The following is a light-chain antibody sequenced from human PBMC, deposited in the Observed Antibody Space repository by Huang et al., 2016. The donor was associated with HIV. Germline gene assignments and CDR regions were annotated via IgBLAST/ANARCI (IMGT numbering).Light chain of an antibody. V-gene: IGKV1-5*03. J-gene: IGKJ2*01. Sequence: DIQMTQSPPTLSASVGDRVTITCRASQSITTWLACYQQKPGKAPKLLISKASNLQNGVPSRFRGSGSGTEFTLTISGLQPDDFATYYCQQLNSYSYTFGQGTKVELK. CDR3: QQLNSYSYT. CDR2: KAS. CDR1: QSITTW.